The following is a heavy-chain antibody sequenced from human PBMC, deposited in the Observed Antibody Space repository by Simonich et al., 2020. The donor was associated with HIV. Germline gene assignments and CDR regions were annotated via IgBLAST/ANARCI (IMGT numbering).Heavy chain of an antibody. V-gene: IGHV4-34*01. CDR2: INHSGIT. CDR3: ARTGDRVFDY. Sequence: QVQLQQWGAGLLKPSETLSLTCAVYGGSLSGYYWSWIRQPPGKGMEWIGEINHSGITNYNPSLKSRVTILVDTSKNQFSLKLSSVTAADTAVYFCARTGDRVFDYWGQGILVTVSS. CDR1: GGSLSGYY. D-gene: IGHD1-1*01. J-gene: IGHJ4*02.